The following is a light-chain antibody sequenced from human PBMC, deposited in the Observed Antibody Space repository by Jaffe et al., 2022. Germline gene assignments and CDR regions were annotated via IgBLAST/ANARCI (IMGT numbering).Light chain of an antibody. Sequence: DIQMTQSPSSLSASVGDRVTITCRASQSISSYLNWYQQKPGKAPKLLIYAASSLQSGVPSRFSGSGSGTDFTLTISSLQPEDFATYYCQQSYSTPMGFTFGPGTKVDIK. CDR3: QQSYSTPMGFT. CDR1: QSISSY. CDR2: AAS. V-gene: IGKV1-39*01. J-gene: IGKJ3*01.